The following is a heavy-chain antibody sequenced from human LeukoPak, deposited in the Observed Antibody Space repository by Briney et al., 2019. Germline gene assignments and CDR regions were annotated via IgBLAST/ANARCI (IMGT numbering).Heavy chain of an antibody. CDR3: ASRTHYYGSGSGAFDI. CDR1: GVTFSSYE. V-gene: IGHV3-48*03. J-gene: IGHJ3*02. D-gene: IGHD3-10*01. CDR2: ISSSVCTV. Sequence: PGGALRLSCAASGVTFSSYEMNWGRQAPGKGGGWVSYISSSVCTVHSALSLKGPFSLSTDNAKKSLFLQMNTLRAEDTAVYYCASRTHYYGSGSGAFDIWGQGTKVSVSS.